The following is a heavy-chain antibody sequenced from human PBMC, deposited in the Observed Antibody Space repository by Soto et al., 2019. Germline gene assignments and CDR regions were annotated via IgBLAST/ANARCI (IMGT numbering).Heavy chain of an antibody. V-gene: IGHV4-59*08. J-gene: IGHJ4*02. D-gene: IGHD2-2*01. CDR1: GGSISSYY. CDR2: IYFSGGT. CDR3: ARGPIVVVPAAMTWGYYFDY. Sequence: SETLSLTCTVSGGSISSYYWSWIRQPPGKGLEWIGYIYFSGGTNYNPSLKSRVTISVDTSKNQFSLKLSSVTAADTAVYYCARGPIVVVPAAMTWGYYFDYWGQGTLVTVSS.